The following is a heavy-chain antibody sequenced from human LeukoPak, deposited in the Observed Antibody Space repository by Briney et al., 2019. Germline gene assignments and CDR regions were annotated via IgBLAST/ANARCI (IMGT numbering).Heavy chain of an antibody. J-gene: IGHJ5*02. CDR3: ARGGESGYDT. Sequence: SETLSLTCAVYGGSSSGYYWSWIRQPPGKGLEWIGEINHSGSTNYNPSLKSRVTISVDTSKNQFSLKLSSVTAADTAVYYCARGGESGYDTWGQGSLVTVSS. D-gene: IGHD5-12*01. CDR2: INHSGST. CDR1: GGSSSGYY. V-gene: IGHV4-34*01.